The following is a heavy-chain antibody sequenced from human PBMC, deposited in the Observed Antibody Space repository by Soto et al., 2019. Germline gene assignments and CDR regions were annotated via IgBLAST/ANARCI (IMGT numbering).Heavy chain of an antibody. Sequence: GGSLRLSCAASGFTFSSYWMHWVRQAPGKGLVWVSRINSDGSSTSYADSVKGRFTISRDNAKNTLYLQMNSLRAEDTAVYYCARIPLGYCSGGSCYDYWGQGTLVTVSS. CDR1: GFTFSSYW. CDR2: INSDGSST. V-gene: IGHV3-74*01. J-gene: IGHJ4*02. CDR3: ARIPLGYCSGGSCYDY. D-gene: IGHD2-15*01.